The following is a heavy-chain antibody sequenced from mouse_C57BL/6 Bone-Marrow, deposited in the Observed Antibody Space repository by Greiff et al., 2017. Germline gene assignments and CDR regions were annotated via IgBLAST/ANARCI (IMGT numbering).Heavy chain of an antibody. Sequence: EVQGVESGPELVKPGASVKISCKASGYSFTDYNMNWVKQSNGKSLEWIGVINPNYGTTSYNQKFKGKATLTVAQSSSTAYMQLNSLTSEDSAVYYCLVGYYYGSLDYWGQGTTLTVSS. CDR3: LVGYYYGSLDY. CDR2: INPNYGTT. CDR1: GYSFTDYN. J-gene: IGHJ2*01. V-gene: IGHV1-39*01. D-gene: IGHD1-1*01.